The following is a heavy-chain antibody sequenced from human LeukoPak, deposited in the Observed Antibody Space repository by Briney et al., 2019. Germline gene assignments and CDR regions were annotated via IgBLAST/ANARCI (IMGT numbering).Heavy chain of an antibody. V-gene: IGHV3-30*02. Sequence: GGSLSLSCAASRFTLSSYGMHWVRQAPGKGLEGLAFIPYDGNNKYYADSVKGRFTISRDNSKNTLYLQMNSLRAEDTAVYYCVKDGDDSGSYLVYWGQGTLVTVSS. CDR2: IPYDGNNK. CDR1: RFTLSSYG. J-gene: IGHJ4*02. D-gene: IGHD1-26*01. CDR3: VKDGDDSGSYLVY.